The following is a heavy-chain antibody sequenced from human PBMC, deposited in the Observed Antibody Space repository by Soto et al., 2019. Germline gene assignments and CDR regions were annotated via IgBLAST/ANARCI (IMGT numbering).Heavy chain of an antibody. Sequence: ASVKVSCKASGYTFSSYAIHWVRQAPGQRLEWMGWINAGYGNTKSSQKFQDRVTISRDTSASTAYMELTSLRSEDTAVYYCARDTGDGTFDFWGQGTLLTVSS. CDR3: ARDTGDGTFDF. V-gene: IGHV1-3*01. D-gene: IGHD7-27*01. CDR2: INAGYGNT. J-gene: IGHJ4*02. CDR1: GYTFSSYA.